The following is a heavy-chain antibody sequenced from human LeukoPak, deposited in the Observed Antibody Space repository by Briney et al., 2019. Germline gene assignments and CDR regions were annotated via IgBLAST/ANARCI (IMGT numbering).Heavy chain of an antibody. Sequence: PSETPSLTCIVSGGSISSGGYYWSWIRQYPGKGLEWIGYIHYSGSTIYNPSLKSRVTISVDTSKSQFSLKLSSVTAADTTVYYCARGAPKFGGYYYFDYWGQGTLVTVSS. CDR1: GGSISSGGYY. CDR2: IHYSGST. D-gene: IGHD3-22*01. V-gene: IGHV4-31*03. CDR3: ARGAPKFGGYYYFDY. J-gene: IGHJ4*02.